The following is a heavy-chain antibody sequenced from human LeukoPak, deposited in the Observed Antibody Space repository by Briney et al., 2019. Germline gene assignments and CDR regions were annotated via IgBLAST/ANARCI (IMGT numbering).Heavy chain of an antibody. CDR2: ISDNGAGT. V-gene: IGHV3-23*01. J-gene: IGHJ3*02. CDR1: GFTFSNYA. CDR3: ARHLGPDI. Sequence: PGGSLRLSCAASGFTFSNYAITWVRPAPGKGLAWVSVISDNGAGTFYVDSVKGRFTASRDNSKKTLYLQMSSLRAEDTAVYYCARHLGPDIWGQGTKVTVSS.